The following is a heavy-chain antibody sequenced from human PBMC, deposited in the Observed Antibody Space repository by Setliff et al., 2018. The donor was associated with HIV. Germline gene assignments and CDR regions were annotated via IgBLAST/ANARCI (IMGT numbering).Heavy chain of an antibody. CDR2: INRSGST. D-gene: IGHD4-4*01. V-gene: IGHV4-34*01. CDR1: GGSFSGYY. Sequence: SETLSLTCAVYGGSFSGYYWSWIRQPPGKGLEWIGEINRSGSTNYNPSLKSRVTISVDTSKNQFSLKLSSVTAADTAVYYCARRLTTDYFDYWGQGTLVTVSS. CDR3: ARRLTTDYFDY. J-gene: IGHJ4*02.